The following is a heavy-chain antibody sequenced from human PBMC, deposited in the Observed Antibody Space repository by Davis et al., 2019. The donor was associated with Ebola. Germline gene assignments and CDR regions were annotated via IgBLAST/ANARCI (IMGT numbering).Heavy chain of an antibody. CDR3: ARGWLRSAFDQ. V-gene: IGHV6-1*01. Sequence: PSETLSLTCAISGDSVSSNSGAWNWIRQSPSRGLEWLGRTYYSSKWYNESALSVKSRMIISADTAKNQLSLHLKSVTPEDTAVYYCARGWLRSAFDQWGQGTLVTVSS. CDR1: GDSVSSNSGA. D-gene: IGHD5-12*01. J-gene: IGHJ4*02. CDR2: TYYSSKWYN.